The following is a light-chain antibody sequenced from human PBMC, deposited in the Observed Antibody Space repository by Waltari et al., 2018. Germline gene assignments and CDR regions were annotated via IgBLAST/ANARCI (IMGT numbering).Light chain of an antibody. CDR1: SLRSYY. CDR2: GKN. V-gene: IGLV3-19*01. Sequence: SSELTQDPAVSVALGQTVRITCQGDSLRSYYASWYQQKPGQAPVFFIYGKNKRPSGIADRFSGASSGDTVTLTITGAQAEDEADYYCNSRDSSGNHLVFGPGTKVTVL. J-gene: IGLJ1*01. CDR3: NSRDSSGNHLV.